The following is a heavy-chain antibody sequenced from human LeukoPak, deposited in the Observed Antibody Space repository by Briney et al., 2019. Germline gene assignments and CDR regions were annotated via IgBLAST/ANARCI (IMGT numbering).Heavy chain of an antibody. CDR2: ITSSSTYT. CDR1: GFTFSGSN. J-gene: IGHJ3*02. CDR3: ARVPVVTGAHAFDI. Sequence: GGSLRLSCTASGFTFSGSNMKWVRQAPGKGLEWVSSITSSSTYTYYADSVKGRFTISRDNAKNSLSLQMNSLRAEDTAVYYCARVPVVTGAHAFDIWGQGTMVTVSS. D-gene: IGHD2-8*02. V-gene: IGHV3-21*01.